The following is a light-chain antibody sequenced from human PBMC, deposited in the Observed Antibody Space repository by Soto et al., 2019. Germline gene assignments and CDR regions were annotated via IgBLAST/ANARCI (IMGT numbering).Light chain of an antibody. J-gene: IGKJ1*01. CDR1: ENVRTF. CDR2: GAS. Sequence: EVVLTQSPATLSLSPGERATLSCRSSENVRTFVDWYQQKPGQAPRLLIYGASNRATGIPARFSGSGSGTDFTLTISHLEPEDFAVYYCQQHSHWPPWTFGQGTRVEI. V-gene: IGKV3-11*01. CDR3: QQHSHWPPWT.